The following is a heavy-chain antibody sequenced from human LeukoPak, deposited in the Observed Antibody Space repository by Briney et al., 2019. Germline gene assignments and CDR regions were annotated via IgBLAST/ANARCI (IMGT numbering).Heavy chain of an antibody. J-gene: IGHJ6*02. CDR2: ISGSGGST. V-gene: IGHV3-23*01. CDR1: GFTFSSYA. CDR3: AKCRGCSSWYRGYYYYYGMDV. D-gene: IGHD6-13*01. Sequence: PGGSLRLSCAASGFTFSSYAMSWVRQAPGKGLEWVSAISGSGGSTYYADSVKGRFTISRDNSKNTLYLQMNSLRAEDTAVYYCAKCRGCSSWYRGYYYYYGMDVWGQGTTVTVSS.